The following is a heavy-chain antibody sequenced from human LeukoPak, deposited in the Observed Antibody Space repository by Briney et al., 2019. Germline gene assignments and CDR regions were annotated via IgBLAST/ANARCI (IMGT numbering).Heavy chain of an antibody. D-gene: IGHD3-3*01. CDR1: GFTFSNYA. CDR2: ITGSGDNT. Sequence: GGSLRLSCAASGFTFSNYAITWIRQAPGKGLEWVSGITGSGDNTYYADSVKGRFTISRDNSKNTLYLQMNSLRAEDTAVYYCAREGYYDFWRGLASSPYYYYMDVWGKGTTLTVSS. V-gene: IGHV3-23*01. J-gene: IGHJ6*03. CDR3: AREGYYDFWRGLASSPYYYYMDV.